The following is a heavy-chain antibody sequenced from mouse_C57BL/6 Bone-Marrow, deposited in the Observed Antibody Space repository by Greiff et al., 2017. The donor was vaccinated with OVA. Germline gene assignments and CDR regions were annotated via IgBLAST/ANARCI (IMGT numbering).Heavy chain of an antibody. CDR2: IYPGSGST. D-gene: IGHD1-1*01. Sequence: QVQLQQPGAELVKPGASVKMSCKASGYTFTSYWITWVKQRPGQGLEWIGDIYPGSGSTNYNEKFKSKATLTVDTSSSTAYMQLSSLTSEDSAVYYCARGVLRSTWFAYWGQGTLVTVSA. CDR1: GYTFTSYW. V-gene: IGHV1-55*01. CDR3: ARGVLRSTWFAY. J-gene: IGHJ3*01.